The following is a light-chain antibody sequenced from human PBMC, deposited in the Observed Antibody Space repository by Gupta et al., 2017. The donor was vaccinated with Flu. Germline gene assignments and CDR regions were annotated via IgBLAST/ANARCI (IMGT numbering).Light chain of an antibody. Sequence: DVVMTQSPDSLTLSLGERATINCRSSQSVFYSPYNKNYLGWYQQRPGQPPKFLISCASTRESGVPDRFSGSGSETNFTLTINSLQPEDVAVYYCQQYLSPPPTFGGGTKVEIK. CDR3: QQYLSPPPT. CDR1: QSVFYSPYNKNY. J-gene: IGKJ4*01. V-gene: IGKV4-1*01. CDR2: CAS.